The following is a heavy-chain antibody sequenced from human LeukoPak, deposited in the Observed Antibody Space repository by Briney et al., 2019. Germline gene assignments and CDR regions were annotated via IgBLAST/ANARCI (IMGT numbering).Heavy chain of an antibody. D-gene: IGHD3-3*01. CDR2: IDHSGST. J-gene: IGHJ6*03. CDR1: GYSISSGYY. Sequence: SETLCLTCAASGYSISSGYYWCWIRQPPRKGLEWIGSIDHSGSTYYNPSLKSRFTISVDTSKSQLSLQLSCVTAADTAVYYCARHGLSDDFWSGYYHYYYYYYMDVWGKGTTVTVSS. CDR3: ARHGLSDDFWSGYYHYYYYYYMDV. V-gene: IGHV4-38-2*01.